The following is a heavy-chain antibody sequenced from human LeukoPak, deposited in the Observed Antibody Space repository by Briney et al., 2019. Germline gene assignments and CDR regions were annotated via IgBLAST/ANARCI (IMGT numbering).Heavy chain of an antibody. CDR2: IWYDGSNK. Sequence: WVAVIWYDGSNKYYADSVKGRFTISRDNSKNTLYLQMNSLRAEDTAVYYCARDLGYCSSTSCYGIDYWGQGTLVTVSS. V-gene: IGHV3-33*01. J-gene: IGHJ4*02. D-gene: IGHD2-2*01. CDR3: ARDLGYCSSTSCYGIDY.